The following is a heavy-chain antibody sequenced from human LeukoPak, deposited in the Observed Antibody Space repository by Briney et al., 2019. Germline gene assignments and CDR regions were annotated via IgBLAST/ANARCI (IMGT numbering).Heavy chain of an antibody. CDR3: VRDGDYDAFDI. D-gene: IGHD4-17*01. V-gene: IGHV3-74*01. J-gene: IGHJ3*02. CDR1: GFTFSSYW. Sequence: GGSLRLSCAASGFTFSSYWMHWVRQAPGKGLVWVSRINRDGSVTSYADSVKGRFTISRDNAKNTLYLQMNSLRAEDTAVYYCVRDGDYDAFDIWGQGTMVTVSS. CDR2: INRDGSVT.